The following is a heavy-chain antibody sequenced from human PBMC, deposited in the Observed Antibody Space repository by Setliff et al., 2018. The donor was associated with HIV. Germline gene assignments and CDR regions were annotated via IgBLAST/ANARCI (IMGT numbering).Heavy chain of an antibody. CDR3: AKRTFGSGRLDP. Sequence: KTSETLSLTCTVSGGSISSYYWSWIRQPPGKGLEWIGYIYYSGSTNYNPSLKSRVTISVDTSKNQFSLKLSSVTAADTAVYYCAKRTFGSGRLDPWGQGTLVTVSS. V-gene: IGHV4-59*08. J-gene: IGHJ5*02. D-gene: IGHD3-16*01. CDR1: GGSISSYY. CDR2: IYYSGST.